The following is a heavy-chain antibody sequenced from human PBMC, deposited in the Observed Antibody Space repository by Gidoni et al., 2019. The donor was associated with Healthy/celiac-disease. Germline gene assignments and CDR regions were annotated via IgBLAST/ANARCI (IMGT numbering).Heavy chain of an antibody. V-gene: IGHV3-15*01. D-gene: IGHD6-13*01. Sequence: EVQLVESGGGLVKPGGSLRLSCAASGFTFSNAWMSWVRQAPGKGLEWVGRIKSKTDGGTTDYAAPVKGRFTISRDDSKNTLYLQMNSLKTEDTAVYYCTTGGQQLVLGEYYYYYYGMDVWGQGTTVTVSS. CDR1: GFTFSNAW. CDR3: TTGGQQLVLGEYYYYYYGMDV. CDR2: IKSKTDGGTT. J-gene: IGHJ6*02.